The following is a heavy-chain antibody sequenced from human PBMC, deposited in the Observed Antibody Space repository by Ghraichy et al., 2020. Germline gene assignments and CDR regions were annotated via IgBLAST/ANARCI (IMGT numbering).Heavy chain of an antibody. V-gene: IGHV4-39*01. Sequence: ESLNISCTVSGGSISSSSYYWGWIRQPPGKGLEWIGSIYYSGSTYYNPSLKSRVTISVDTSKNQFSLKLSSVTAADTAVYYCARGHDYSNYGLDYWGQGTLVTVSS. CDR1: GGSISSSSYY. J-gene: IGHJ4*02. D-gene: IGHD4-11*01. CDR3: ARGHDYSNYGLDY. CDR2: IYYSGST.